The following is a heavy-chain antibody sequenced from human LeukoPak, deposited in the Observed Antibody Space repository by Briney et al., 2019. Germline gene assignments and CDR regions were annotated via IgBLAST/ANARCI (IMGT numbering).Heavy chain of an antibody. D-gene: IGHD3-16*02. CDR1: GFTFSSYA. Sequence: PGGSLRLSCAASGFTFSSYAMSWVRQAPGKGLEWVSAISGSGGSTYYADSVKGRFTISRDNPKNTLYLQMNSLRAEDPAVYYCAKVRLGELSFDYWGQGTLVTVSS. J-gene: IGHJ4*02. CDR2: ISGSGGST. V-gene: IGHV3-23*01. CDR3: AKVRLGELSFDY.